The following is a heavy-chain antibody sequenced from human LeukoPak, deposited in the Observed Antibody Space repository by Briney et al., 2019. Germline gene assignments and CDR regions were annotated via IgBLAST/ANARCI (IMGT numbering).Heavy chain of an antibody. J-gene: IGHJ4*02. CDR3: ARGSYSVDY. Sequence: SETLSLTCTVSGGSISSYYWSWIRQPPGKGLERIGYIYYSGSTNYNPSLKRRVTISVYRSKNQFSLKLSSVTAADTAVYYCARGSYSVDYWGQGTLVTVSS. D-gene: IGHD1-26*01. V-gene: IGHV4-59*01. CDR2: IYYSGST. CDR1: GGSISSYY.